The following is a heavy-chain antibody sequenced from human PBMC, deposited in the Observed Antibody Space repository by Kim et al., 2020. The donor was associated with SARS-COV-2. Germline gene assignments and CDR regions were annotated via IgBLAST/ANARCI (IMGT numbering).Heavy chain of an antibody. CDR1: GFTFSSYA. CDR2: ISSNGGST. V-gene: IGHV3-64D*06. Sequence: GGSLRLSCSASGFTFSSYAMHWVRQAPGKGLEYVSAISSNGGSTYYADSVKGRFTISRDNSKNTLYLQMSRLRAEDTAVYYCVKDIRYCSSTSCYRNMYYFDYWGQGTLVTVSS. J-gene: IGHJ4*02. CDR3: VKDIRYCSSTSCYRNMYYFDY. D-gene: IGHD2-2*01.